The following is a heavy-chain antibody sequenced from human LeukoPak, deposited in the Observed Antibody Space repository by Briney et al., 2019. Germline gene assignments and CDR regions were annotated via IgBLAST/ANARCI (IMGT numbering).Heavy chain of an antibody. V-gene: IGHV4-34*01. D-gene: IGHD6-13*01. J-gene: IGHJ4*02. CDR2: INHSGST. CDR1: GESFSGYY. Sequence: SETLSLTCAVYGESFSGYYWSWIRQPPGKGLEWIGEINHSGSTNYNPSLKSRVTISVDTSKNQFSLKLSSVTAADTAVYYCARAAGYSSSWYPGYWGQGTLVTVSS. CDR3: ARAAGYSSSWYPGY.